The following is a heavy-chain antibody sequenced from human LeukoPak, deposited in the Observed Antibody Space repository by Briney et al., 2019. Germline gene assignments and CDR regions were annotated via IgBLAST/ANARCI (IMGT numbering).Heavy chain of an antibody. V-gene: IGHV1-69*06. J-gene: IGHJ4*02. CDR3: ARPLSDNYYDSSGPGSVG. CDR1: GGTFSSYA. Sequence: GASVKVSCKASGGTFSSYAISWVRQTPGQGLEWMGGIIPIFGTANYAQKFQGRVTITADKSTSTAYMELSSLRSEDTAVYYCARPLSDNYYDSSGPGSVGWGQGTLVTVSS. D-gene: IGHD3-22*01. CDR2: IIPIFGTA.